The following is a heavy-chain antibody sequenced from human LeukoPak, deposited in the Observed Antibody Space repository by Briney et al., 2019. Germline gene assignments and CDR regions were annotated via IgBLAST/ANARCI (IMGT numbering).Heavy chain of an antibody. Sequence: GGSLRLSCAASGFTFSSYAMSWVRQAPGKGLEWVSAISGSGGSTYYADSVKGRFTISRDNSKNTLYLQMNSLRAEDTAVYYCARDGGSYSSSLDYWGQGTLVTVSS. J-gene: IGHJ4*02. CDR2: ISGSGGST. V-gene: IGHV3-23*01. CDR1: GFTFSSYA. D-gene: IGHD1-26*01. CDR3: ARDGGSYSSSLDY.